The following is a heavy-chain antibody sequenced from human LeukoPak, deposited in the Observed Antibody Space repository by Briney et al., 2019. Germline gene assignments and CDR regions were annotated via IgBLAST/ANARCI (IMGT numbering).Heavy chain of an antibody. J-gene: IGHJ4*02. CDR1: GGSISGSSYY. V-gene: IGHV4-39*07. CDR3: ARASHDYGDYSHFDY. Sequence: SETLSLTCTVSGGSISGSSYYWGWIRQPPGKGLEWIGEIYHSGSTNYNPSLKSRVTIAVDKSKNQFSLKLSSVTAADTAVYYCARASHDYGDYSHFDYWGQGTLVTVSS. CDR2: IYHSGST. D-gene: IGHD4-17*01.